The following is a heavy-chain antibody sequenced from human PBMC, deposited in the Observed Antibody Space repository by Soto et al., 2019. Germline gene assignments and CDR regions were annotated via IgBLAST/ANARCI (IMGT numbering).Heavy chain of an antibody. CDR3: ARDLGGEATIRL. CDR1: GGSFRNFV. Sequence: QVQLVQSGAEVKKPGSSVKVSCKASGGSFRNFVISWVRQAPGQGLEWMGGIIPNSGTTNYAQKFQGKVTITADESTSTAYMELSGLTSEDTSLYYCARDLGGEATIRLWGQGTLVTVSS. CDR2: IIPNSGTT. J-gene: IGHJ4*02. D-gene: IGHD3-16*01. V-gene: IGHV1-69*01.